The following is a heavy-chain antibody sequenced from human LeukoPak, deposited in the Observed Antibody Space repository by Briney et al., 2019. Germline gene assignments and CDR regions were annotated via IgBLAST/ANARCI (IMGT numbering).Heavy chain of an antibody. D-gene: IGHD2-15*01. Sequence: GGSLRLSCEGSAFIFSGHWMNWVRQTPGKGLEWVASIKEDGSERQYVDSVKGRFSISRDNAKSSLYLQMNSLRAEDTAVYYCARRYCSDGSCFVDYWGQGTLVTVSS. CDR1: AFIFSGHW. CDR3: ARRYCSDGSCFVDY. J-gene: IGHJ4*02. V-gene: IGHV3-7*01. CDR2: IKEDGSER.